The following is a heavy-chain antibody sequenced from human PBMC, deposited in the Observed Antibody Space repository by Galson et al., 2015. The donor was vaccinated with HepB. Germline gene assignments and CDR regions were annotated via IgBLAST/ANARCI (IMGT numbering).Heavy chain of an antibody. CDR3: ATDLDYGSAFDP. D-gene: IGHD4-17*01. Sequence: SVKVSCKVSGYTLTELSMHWVRQAPGKGLEWMGGFDPEDGVTIYAQKFQGRVTMTEDTSTDTAYMELSSLRSEDTAVYYCATDLDYGSAFDPWGQGTLVTVSS. J-gene: IGHJ5*02. V-gene: IGHV1-24*01. CDR2: FDPEDGVT. CDR1: GYTLTELS.